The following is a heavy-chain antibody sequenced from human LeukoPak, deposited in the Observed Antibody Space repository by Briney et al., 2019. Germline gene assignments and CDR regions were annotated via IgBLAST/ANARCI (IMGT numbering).Heavy chain of an antibody. J-gene: IGHJ4*02. CDR3: AKDRRGYSAYDGEGSDY. Sequence: VSEKVSYKASGYILDNHGFSWVLHAPGPRLESMVWFSADNYNTKYAQQFQDRVTMTDDRSTNTVYMELRSLRSDDTAVYYCAKDRRGYSAYDGEGSDYWGQGTLVTVSS. D-gene: IGHD5-12*01. CDR1: GYILDNHG. V-gene: IGHV1-18*04. CDR2: FSADNYNT.